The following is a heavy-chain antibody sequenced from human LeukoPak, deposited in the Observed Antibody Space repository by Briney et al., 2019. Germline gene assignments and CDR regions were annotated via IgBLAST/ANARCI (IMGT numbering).Heavy chain of an antibody. CDR2: ISGSGGNT. CDR3: ASPPWQWENPPP. Sequence: PGGSLRLSCAASGFTFSDYYMSWVRQAPGKGLEWVSGISGSGGNTYYADSVKGRFTISRDNSKNTLYLRMNSLRAEDTAVYYCASPPWQWENPPPWGPGTLVTVSS. CDR1: GFTFSDYY. J-gene: IGHJ5*02. D-gene: IGHD1-26*01. V-gene: IGHV3-23*01.